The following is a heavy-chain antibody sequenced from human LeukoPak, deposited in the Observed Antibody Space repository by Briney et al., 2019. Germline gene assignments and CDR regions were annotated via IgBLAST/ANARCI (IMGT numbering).Heavy chain of an antibody. D-gene: IGHD3-22*01. CDR3: ARKSTYYYDSSGYYYGWFDP. CDR2: IIPIFGTA. V-gene: IGHV1-69*01. J-gene: IGHJ5*02. Sequence: ASVKVSCKASGGTFSSYAISWVRQAPGQGLEWMGGIIPIFGTANYAQKFQGRVTITADESTSTAYMELSSLRSEDTAVYYCARKSTYYYDSSGYYYGWFDPWGQGTLLTVSS. CDR1: GGTFSSYA.